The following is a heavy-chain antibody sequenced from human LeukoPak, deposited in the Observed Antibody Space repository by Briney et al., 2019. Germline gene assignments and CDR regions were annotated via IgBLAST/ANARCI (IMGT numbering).Heavy chain of an antibody. V-gene: IGHV1-2*04. CDR2: INPNSGGT. J-gene: IGHJ5*02. D-gene: IGHD3-22*01. Sequence: ASVKVSCKASGYTFTGYYMRWVRQAPGQGLEWMGWINPNSGGTNYAQKFQGWVTMTRDTSISTAYMELSRLRSDDTAVYYCARGDSSGYYDWFDPWGQGTLVTVSS. CDR1: GYTFTGYY. CDR3: ARGDSSGYYDWFDP.